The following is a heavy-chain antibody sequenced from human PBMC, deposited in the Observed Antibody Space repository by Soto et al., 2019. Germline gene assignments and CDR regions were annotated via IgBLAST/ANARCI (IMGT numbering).Heavy chain of an antibody. V-gene: IGHV3-30*18. CDR3: ANGVQRFSGYCMDV. Sequence: QGQLVESGGGVVQPGGSLRLSCAASGFTFISYGMHWVRQAPGKGLEWVAFILYDGNNKDYADSVKGRFTISRDNTNNTLYLQMNSLRPEDTAVYYCANGVQRFSGYCMDVWGQGTKVAVS. CDR1: GFTFISYG. CDR2: ILYDGNNK. J-gene: IGHJ6*03. D-gene: IGHD2-8*02.